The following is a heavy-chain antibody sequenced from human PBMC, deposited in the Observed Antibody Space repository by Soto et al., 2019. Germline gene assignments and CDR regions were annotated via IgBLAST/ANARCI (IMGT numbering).Heavy chain of an antibody. CDR3: ARTGLQTVEATSYYYCLDV. CDR1: GFTFSSYW. D-gene: IGHD1-1*01. CDR2: IWHDGTNK. Sequence: PGGSLRLSCAASGFTFSSYWMHWVRQAPGKGLDWVAMIWHDGTNKYYVDSLKGRFTISRDNSKDTRYLQMNHLRAEDTSVYYCARTGLQTVEATSYYYCLDVWGQGATVTVSS. J-gene: IGHJ6*02. V-gene: IGHV3-33*08.